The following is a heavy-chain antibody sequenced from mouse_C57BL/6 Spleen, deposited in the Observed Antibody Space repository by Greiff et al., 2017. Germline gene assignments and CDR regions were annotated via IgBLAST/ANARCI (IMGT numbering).Heavy chain of an antibody. J-gene: IGHJ4*01. Sequence: EVKVVESEGGLVQPGSSMKLSCTASGFTFSDYYMAWVRQVPEKGLEWVANINYDGSSTYYLDSLKSRFIISRDNAKNILYLQMSSLKSEDTATYYCAREIYYGSSYDYAMDYWGQGTSVTVSS. V-gene: IGHV5-16*01. CDR3: AREIYYGSSYDYAMDY. D-gene: IGHD1-1*01. CDR1: GFTFSDYY. CDR2: INYDGSST.